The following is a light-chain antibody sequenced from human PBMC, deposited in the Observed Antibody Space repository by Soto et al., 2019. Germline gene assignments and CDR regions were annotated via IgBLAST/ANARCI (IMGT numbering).Light chain of an antibody. CDR2: DTS. J-gene: IGKJ2*01. CDR3: LQHHSYPYT. V-gene: IGKV1-17*03. CDR1: QDISRF. Sequence: DVQMTQSPSAMSASVGDRVTITCRASQDISRFVAWFQQKPGKAPERLIYDTSSLQPGVPSRFSGSVSGTEFTLAISGLQPEDFATYYCLQHHSYPYTFGQGTKLEI.